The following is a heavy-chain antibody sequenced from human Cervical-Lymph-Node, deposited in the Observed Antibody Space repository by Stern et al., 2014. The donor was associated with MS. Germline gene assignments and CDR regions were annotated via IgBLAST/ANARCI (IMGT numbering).Heavy chain of an antibody. Sequence: QVTLRESGPTLVKPTQTLTLTCTFSGVSLSTSEVGVGWIRQPPGKALEWLAVIYWHDDKRHSPSLESRLPITKDTSKTQVVLKMTNMDPVNTATYSCAHSPDTAFDYGGQGILVTVSP. V-gene: IGHV2-5*01. D-gene: IGHD2-21*02. CDR3: AHSPDTAFDY. J-gene: IGHJ4*02. CDR2: IYWHDDK. CDR1: GVSLSTSEVG.